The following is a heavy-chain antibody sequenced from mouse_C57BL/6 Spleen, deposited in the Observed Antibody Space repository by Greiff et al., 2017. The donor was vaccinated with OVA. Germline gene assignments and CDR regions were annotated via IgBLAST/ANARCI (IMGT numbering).Heavy chain of an antibody. J-gene: IGHJ1*03. CDR1: GYTFTSYW. D-gene: IGHD2-14*01. V-gene: IGHV1-52*01. Sequence: QVQLQQPGAELVRPGSSVKLSCKASGYTFTSYWMHWVKQRPIQGLEWIGNIDPSDSETHYNQKFKDKATLTVDKSSSTAYMQLSSLTSEDSAVYYCARGGGPGYGFDVWGTGTTVTVSS. CDR3: ARGGGPGYGFDV. CDR2: IDPSDSET.